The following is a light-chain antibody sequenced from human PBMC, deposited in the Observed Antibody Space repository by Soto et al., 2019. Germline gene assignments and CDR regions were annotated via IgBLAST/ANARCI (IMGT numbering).Light chain of an antibody. CDR1: QSVSSSY. J-gene: IGKJ4*01. V-gene: IGKV3-20*01. CDR3: QQYITSPPKLT. CDR2: GAS. Sequence: EIVLTQSPGTLSLSPGERATLSCRASQSVSSSYLAWYQQKPGQPPRLLIYGASSRATGIPDRFGGSESGTDLTLTISRLEREDFAVYYCQQYITSPPKLTFGGGTKEEIK.